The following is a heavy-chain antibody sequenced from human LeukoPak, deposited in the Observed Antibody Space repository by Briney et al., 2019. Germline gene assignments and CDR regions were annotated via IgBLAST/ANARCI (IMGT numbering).Heavy chain of an antibody. V-gene: IGHV1-2*02. CDR3: ARDRGSSGWYGYSYYYMDV. Sequence: ASVKVSCKASGYTFTGYYMHWVRQAPGQGLEWMGWINPNSGGTNYAQKFQGRVTMTRDTSISTAYMELSRLRSDDTAVYYCARDRGSSGWYGYSYYYMDVWGKGTTVTISS. J-gene: IGHJ6*03. CDR2: INPNSGGT. D-gene: IGHD6-19*01. CDR1: GYTFTGYY.